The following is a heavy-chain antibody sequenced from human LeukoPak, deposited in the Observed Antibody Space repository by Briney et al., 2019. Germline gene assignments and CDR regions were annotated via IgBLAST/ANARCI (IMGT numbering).Heavy chain of an antibody. V-gene: IGHV3-72*01. CDR3: ARDGEEGPNSAFDI. CDR1: GVSLSDHH. J-gene: IGHJ3*02. Sequence: GGSLRLYCAASGVSLSDHHMDWVRQAPGEGLEWVARTRDRARSYTTEYAASVEGRFTISRDDSKNAVYLQMNSLKTEDTDVYYCARDGEEGPNSAFDIWGQGTVVTVSS. CDR2: TRDRARSYTT. D-gene: IGHD2/OR15-2a*01.